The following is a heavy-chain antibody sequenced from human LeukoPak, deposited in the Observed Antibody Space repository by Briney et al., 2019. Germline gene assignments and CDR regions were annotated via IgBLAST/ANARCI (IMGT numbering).Heavy chain of an antibody. CDR1: GFTFSCYN. J-gene: IGHJ2*01. V-gene: IGHV3-21*01. Sequence: GGSLRLSYAASGFTFSCYNMDWVRQSPGKGLEWVSSISSSSDYIYYADSLKGRFTISRDNAKNSLYLQMNSLRAEDTAVYYCAREAGIAAAVYWYFDLWGRGTLVTVSS. CDR3: AREAGIAAAVYWYFDL. CDR2: ISSSSDYI. D-gene: IGHD6-13*01.